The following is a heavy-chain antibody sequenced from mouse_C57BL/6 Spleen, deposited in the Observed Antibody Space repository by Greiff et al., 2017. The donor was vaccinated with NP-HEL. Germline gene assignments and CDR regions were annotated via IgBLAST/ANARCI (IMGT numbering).Heavy chain of an antibody. V-gene: IGHV5-17*01. CDR2: ISSGSSTI. Sequence: DVHLVESGGGLVKPGGSLKLSCAASGFTFSDYGMHWVRQAPEKGLEWVAYISSGSSTIYYADTVKGRFTISRDNAKNTLFLQMTSLRSEDTAMYYCAREDYYGSSSWFAYWGQGTLVTVSA. CDR3: AREDYYGSSSWFAY. J-gene: IGHJ3*01. D-gene: IGHD1-1*01. CDR1: GFTFSDYG.